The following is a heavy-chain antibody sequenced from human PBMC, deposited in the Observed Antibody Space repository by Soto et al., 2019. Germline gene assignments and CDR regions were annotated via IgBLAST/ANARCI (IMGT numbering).Heavy chain of an antibody. CDR3: AIQRLYCSGGNCFSISDYYYYGLDV. J-gene: IGHJ6*02. D-gene: IGHD2-15*01. CDR2: IISIFGTA. CDR1: GGTFSNYA. V-gene: IGHV1-69*06. Sequence: SVKVSCKASGGTFSNYAISWVRQAPGQGLEWMGRIISIFGTANYAQKFQGRVTITADKSTSTAYMELSSLRSEDTAVYYCAIQRLYCSGGNCFSISDYYYYGLDVWGQGTTVTVS.